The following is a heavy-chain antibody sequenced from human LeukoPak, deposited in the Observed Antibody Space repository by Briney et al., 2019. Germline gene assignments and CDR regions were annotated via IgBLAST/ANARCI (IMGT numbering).Heavy chain of an antibody. D-gene: IGHD6-19*01. J-gene: IGHJ4*02. Sequence: PGWSLTLSCAAYGFTFNSYAMYWVRQAPGKGLEWVSGIFGSGGSPHYADSVKGRFTISRDNSKNTVYLQMSSLRAEDTAVYYCAKTTTGYSSGRYPGWPADYWGQGSLVTVSS. V-gene: IGHV3-23*01. CDR3: AKTTTGYSSGRYPGWPADY. CDR2: IFGSGGSP. CDR1: GFTFNSYA.